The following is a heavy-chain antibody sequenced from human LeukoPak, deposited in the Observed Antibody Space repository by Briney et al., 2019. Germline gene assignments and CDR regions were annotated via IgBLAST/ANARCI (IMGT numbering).Heavy chain of an antibody. CDR1: GFKFDDYG. J-gene: IGHJ5*02. D-gene: IGHD3-22*01. Sequence: GGSLILSCAASGFKFDDYGMSWVRQAPGKGLEWVCDINRNGAWTGYADSVKGRFTISRDNAKNSLYLQMNSLRAEDTALYYCAGYYYDSSRGFDLWGQGTLVTVSA. V-gene: IGHV3-20*04. CDR3: AGYYYDSSRGFDL. CDR2: INRNGAWT.